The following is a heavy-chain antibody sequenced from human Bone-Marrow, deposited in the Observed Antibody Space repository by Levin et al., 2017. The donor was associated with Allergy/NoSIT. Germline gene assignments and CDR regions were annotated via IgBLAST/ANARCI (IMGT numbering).Heavy chain of an antibody. V-gene: IGHV3-23*01. Sequence: GESLKISCAASGFIFSNYVMSWVRQAPGKGLDWVASISGSGSTTFYPDSVRGRFTISRDNSKNTVYLQMNSLRADDTAVYYCAKYYLSGSYYHFDSWGQGTLVTVSS. CDR1: GFIFSNYV. CDR3: AKYYLSGSYYHFDS. J-gene: IGHJ4*02. D-gene: IGHD3-10*01. CDR2: ISGSGSTT.